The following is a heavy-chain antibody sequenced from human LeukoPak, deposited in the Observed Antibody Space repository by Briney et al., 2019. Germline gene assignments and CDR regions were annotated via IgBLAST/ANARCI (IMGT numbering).Heavy chain of an antibody. Sequence: GGSLRHSCTASGFTFSDDSMNWVRQAPGKGLEWVSYISASSNTIYYADSVKGRFTISRDNARKSLYLQMNSLRAEDTAVYYCAKDVRYYDSSGYYRRQNFDYWGQGTLVTVSS. J-gene: IGHJ4*02. V-gene: IGHV3-48*01. D-gene: IGHD3-22*01. CDR3: AKDVRYYDSSGYYRRQNFDY. CDR2: ISASSNTI. CDR1: GFTFSDDS.